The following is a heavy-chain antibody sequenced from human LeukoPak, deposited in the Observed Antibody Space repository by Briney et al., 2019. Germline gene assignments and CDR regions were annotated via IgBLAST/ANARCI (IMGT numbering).Heavy chain of an antibody. CDR3: AREGVRYYYDSSGYYYFDY. CDR1: GYTFTSYA. CDR2: INTNTGNP. J-gene: IGHJ4*02. V-gene: IGHV7-4-1*02. Sequence: ASVKVSCKASGYTFTSYAMNWVRQAPGQGLEWMGWINTNTGNPTYAQGFTGRFVFSLDTSVSTAYLQISSLKAEDTAVYYCAREGVRYYYDSSGYYYFDYWGQGTLVTVSS. D-gene: IGHD3-22*01.